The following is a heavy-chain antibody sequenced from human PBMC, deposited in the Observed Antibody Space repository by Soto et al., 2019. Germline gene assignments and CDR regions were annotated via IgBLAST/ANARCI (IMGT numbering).Heavy chain of an antibody. D-gene: IGHD3-3*01. J-gene: IGHJ6*04. CDR3: AHFLRRYDDFWSGSPPYGMDY. V-gene: IGHV2-5*01. CDR2: IYWNDDK. CDR1: GFSLSTSGVG. Sequence: SGPTLVNPTQTLTLTCTFSGFSLSTSGVGVGWIRQPPGKALEWLALIYWNDDKRYSPSLKSRLTITKDTSKNQVVLTMTNMDPVDTATYYCAHFLRRYDDFWSGSPPYGMDYWGKGTTVTVAS.